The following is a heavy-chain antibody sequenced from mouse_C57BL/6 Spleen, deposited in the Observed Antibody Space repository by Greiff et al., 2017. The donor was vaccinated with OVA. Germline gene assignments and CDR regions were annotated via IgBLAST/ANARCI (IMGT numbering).Heavy chain of an antibody. CDR3: ARWKEWSAY. V-gene: IGHV1-50*01. CDR1: GYTFTSYW. CDR2: IDPSDSYT. Sequence: QVHVKQPGAELVKPGASVKLSCKASGYTFTSYWMQWVKQRPGQGLEWIGEIDPSDSYTNYNQKFKGKATLTVDTSSSTAYMQLSSLTSEDSAVYYCARWKEWSAYWGQGTLVTVSA. J-gene: IGHJ3*01.